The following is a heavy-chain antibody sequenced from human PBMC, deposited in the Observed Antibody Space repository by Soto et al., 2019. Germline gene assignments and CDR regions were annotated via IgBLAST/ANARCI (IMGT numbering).Heavy chain of an antibody. CDR1: GFTFSDYY. CDR2: IYYSGST. CDR3: ARLATRYYFDY. Sequence: GSLRLSCAASGFTFSDYYMSWIRQAPGKGLEWIGYIYYSGSTNYNPSLKSRVTISVDTSKNQFSLKMSSVTAADTAVYYCARLATRYYFDYWGQGTLVTVSS. D-gene: IGHD1-1*01. V-gene: IGHV4-59*01. J-gene: IGHJ4*02.